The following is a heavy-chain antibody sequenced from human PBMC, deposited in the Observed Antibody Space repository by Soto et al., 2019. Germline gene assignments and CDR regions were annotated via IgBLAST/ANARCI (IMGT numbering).Heavy chain of an antibody. D-gene: IGHD2-8*01. CDR1: GYTFTGYY. CDR3: DRELSIVLMVYAKRYGMDV. V-gene: IGHV1-2*02. Sequence: ASVKVSCKASGYTFTGYYMHWVRQAPGQGLEWMGWINPNSGGTNYAQKFQGRVTMTRDTSISTAYMELSRLRSDDTAVYYCDRELSIVLMVYAKRYGMDVGGQGTTVTVSS. CDR2: INPNSGGT. J-gene: IGHJ6*02.